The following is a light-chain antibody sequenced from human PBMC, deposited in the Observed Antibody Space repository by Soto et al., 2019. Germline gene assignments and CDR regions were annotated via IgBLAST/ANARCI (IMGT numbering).Light chain of an antibody. CDR3: QQYSSYSAWT. J-gene: IGKJ1*01. V-gene: IGKV1-5*01. CDR2: DAS. Sequence: DIQMTQSPSTLSASIGDRVTITCRASQGISKWLAWHQQKPGKAPKLLIYDASSLQSGVPPRFSGSGPGTEFTLTIRSLQPDDIATYYCQQYSSYSAWTFGEGTKVEIK. CDR1: QGISKW.